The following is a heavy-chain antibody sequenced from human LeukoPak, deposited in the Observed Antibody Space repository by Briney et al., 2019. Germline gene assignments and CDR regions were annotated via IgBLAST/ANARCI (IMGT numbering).Heavy chain of an antibody. V-gene: IGHV1-3*01. CDR3: AAGEFDY. Sequence: ASVKVSCKASGYSFTINSMHWVRQAPGQRLEWMGWINAGNGNTKYSQKFQGRVTITRDTSASTAYMELSSLRSEDTAVYYCAAGEFDYWGQGTLVTVSS. CDR2: INAGNGNT. D-gene: IGHD3-10*01. CDR1: GYSFTINS. J-gene: IGHJ4*02.